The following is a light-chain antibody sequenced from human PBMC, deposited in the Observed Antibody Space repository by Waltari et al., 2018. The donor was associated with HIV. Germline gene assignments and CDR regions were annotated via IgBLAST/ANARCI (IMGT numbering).Light chain of an antibody. CDR2: GAS. Sequence: EMVMTQSPGTLSVSPGGRATLSCRASQNVFSDLAWYHQKPGQAPRLLLFGASKRATGVPARFSGSGSGTEFTLTITSLQSEDYGLYHCQQYKTWPLTFGQGTRVEIK. J-gene: IGKJ1*01. V-gene: IGKV3-15*01. CDR3: QQYKTWPLT. CDR1: QNVFSD.